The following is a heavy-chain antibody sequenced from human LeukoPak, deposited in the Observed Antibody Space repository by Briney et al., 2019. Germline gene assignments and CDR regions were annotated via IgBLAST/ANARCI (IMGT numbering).Heavy chain of an antibody. J-gene: IGHJ4*02. D-gene: IGHD1-26*01. CDR1: GFTFDDYA. CDR2: MSWNSGSI. Sequence: GRSLRLSCAAPGFTFDDYAMHWVRQAPGKGLEWVSGMSWNSGSIGYADSVKGRFTISKDNAKNSLYLQMNSLRAEDTALYYCAKAPIVGASSGGPYYFDYWGQGTLVTVSS. CDR3: AKAPIVGASSGGPYYFDY. V-gene: IGHV3-9*01.